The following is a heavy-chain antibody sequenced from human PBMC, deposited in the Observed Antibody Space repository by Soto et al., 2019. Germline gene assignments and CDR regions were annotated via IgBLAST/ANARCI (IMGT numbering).Heavy chain of an antibody. V-gene: IGHV2-26*01. CDR3: AHGKYCSSTSCYEAEYFQH. D-gene: IGHD2-2*01. Sequence: QVTLKESGPVLVKPTETLTLTCTVSGFSLSNARMGVSWIRQPPGKALEWLAHIFSNDEKSYSTSLKSRLTISKDTYKSQVVLTMTNMDPVDTATYYCAHGKYCSSTSCYEAEYFQHWGQGTLVTVSS. CDR1: GFSLSNARMG. J-gene: IGHJ1*01. CDR2: IFSNDEK.